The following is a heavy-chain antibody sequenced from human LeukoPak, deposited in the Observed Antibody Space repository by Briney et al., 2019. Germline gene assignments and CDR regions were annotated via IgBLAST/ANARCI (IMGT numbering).Heavy chain of an antibody. J-gene: IGHJ4*02. CDR1: GFIFSGYW. CDR2: VKPDGSGT. CDR3: AKNRYSPNDFDY. V-gene: IGHV3-7*01. D-gene: IGHD1-14*01. Sequence: GGPLRLSCAASGFIFSGYWMSWVRQGPGRGLEWVASVKPDGSGTFYVDSVKGRFTISRDNAKNSLYLQMNSLRAEDTAVYYCAKNRYSPNDFDYWGQGTLVTVSS.